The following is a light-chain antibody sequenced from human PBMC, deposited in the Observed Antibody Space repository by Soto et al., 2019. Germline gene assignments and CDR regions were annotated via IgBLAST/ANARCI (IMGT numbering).Light chain of an antibody. V-gene: IGLV2-14*01. CDR2: EVS. CDR1: SSDVGGYNY. Sequence: QSALTQPASVSGSPGQSITISCTGTSSDVGGYNYVSWYQQHPGKAPKLMIYEVSNRPSGVSNRCSGSKSGNTASLTISWLQAEDESDYYCSSYTSSSIVVFGGGTKLTFL. J-gene: IGLJ2*01. CDR3: SSYTSSSIVV.